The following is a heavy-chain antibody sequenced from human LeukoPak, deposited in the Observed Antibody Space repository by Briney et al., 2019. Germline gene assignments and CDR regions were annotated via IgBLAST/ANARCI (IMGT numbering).Heavy chain of an antibody. J-gene: IGHJ4*02. Sequence: PSETLSLTCAVSGYSISSGYYWSWIRQPAGKGLEWIGRIYTSGSTNYNPSLKSRVTISVDTSNNPFSLKLSSVTAADTAVYYCARANRYYDILTGYFWAFDYWGQGTLVTVSS. V-gene: IGHV4-61*02. D-gene: IGHD3-9*01. CDR2: IYTSGST. CDR3: ARANRYYDILTGYFWAFDY. CDR1: GYSISSGYY.